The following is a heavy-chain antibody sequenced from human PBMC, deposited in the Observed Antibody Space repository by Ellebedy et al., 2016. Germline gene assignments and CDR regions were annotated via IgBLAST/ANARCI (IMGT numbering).Heavy chain of an antibody. CDR3: ASLGVCGGDCYSPLAPYY. D-gene: IGHD2-21*02. CDR1: GGTFSSYA. Sequence: ASVKVSCKASGGTFSSYAISWVRQAPGQGLEWMGRIIPILGIANYAQKFQGRVTITADKSTSTAYMELSSLRSEDTAVYYCASLGVCGGDCYSPLAPYYWGQGTLVTVSS. V-gene: IGHV1-69*04. J-gene: IGHJ4*02. CDR2: IIPILGIA.